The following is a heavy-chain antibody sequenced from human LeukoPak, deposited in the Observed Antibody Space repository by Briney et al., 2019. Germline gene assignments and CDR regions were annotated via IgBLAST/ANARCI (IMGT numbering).Heavy chain of an antibody. V-gene: IGHV1-2*02. CDR3: ARDPTIQLWLGNFDI. D-gene: IGHD5-18*01. CDR1: GYTFTSYG. J-gene: IGHJ3*02. Sequence: GASVKVSCKASGYTFTSYGISWMRQAPGQGLEWMGWINPNSGGTNYAQKFQGRVTMTRDTSISTAYMELSRLRSDDTAVYYCARDPTIQLWLGNFDIWGQGTMVTVSS. CDR2: INPNSGGT.